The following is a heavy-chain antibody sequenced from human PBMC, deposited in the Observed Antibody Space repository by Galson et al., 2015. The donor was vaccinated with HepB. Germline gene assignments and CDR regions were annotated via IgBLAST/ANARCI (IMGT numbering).Heavy chain of an antibody. Sequence: SVKVSCKASGYTFTSYGISWVRQAPGQGLEWMGWISAYNGNTNYAQKLQGRVTMTTDTSTSTAYMELRSLRSDDTAVYYCARIDCGGDCHPEDDYGMDVWGQGTTVTVSS. CDR3: ARIDCGGDCHPEDDYGMDV. CDR1: GYTFTSYG. V-gene: IGHV1-18*04. D-gene: IGHD2-21*02. J-gene: IGHJ6*02. CDR2: ISAYNGNT.